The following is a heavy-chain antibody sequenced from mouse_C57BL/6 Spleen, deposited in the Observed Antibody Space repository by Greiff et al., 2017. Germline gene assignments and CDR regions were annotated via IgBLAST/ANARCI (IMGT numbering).Heavy chain of an antibody. CDR3: ARGFHFDY. CDR2: ISDGGSYT. V-gene: IGHV5-4*01. CDR1: GFTFSSYA. Sequence: EVQLVESGGGLVKPGGSLKLSCAASGFTFSSYAMSWVRQTPEKRLEWVATISDGGSYTYYPDNVKGRFTISRDNAKNNLYLQMSHLKSEDTAMYYCARGFHFDYWGQGTTLTVSS. J-gene: IGHJ2*01.